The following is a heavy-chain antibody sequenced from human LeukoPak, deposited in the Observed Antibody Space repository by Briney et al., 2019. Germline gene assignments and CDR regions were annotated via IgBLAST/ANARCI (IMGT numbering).Heavy chain of an antibody. J-gene: IGHJ3*02. CDR1: GYTFTGYY. CDR2: INPNSGGT. D-gene: IGHD6-19*01. V-gene: IGHV1-2*02. Sequence: SVKVSCKASGYTFTGYYMHWVRQAPGQGPEWMGWINPNSGGTNYAQKFQGRVTMTRDTSISTAYMELSRLRSDDTAVYYCATHPSYSSGWFSPLDAFDIWGQGTMVTVSS. CDR3: ATHPSYSSGWFSPLDAFDI.